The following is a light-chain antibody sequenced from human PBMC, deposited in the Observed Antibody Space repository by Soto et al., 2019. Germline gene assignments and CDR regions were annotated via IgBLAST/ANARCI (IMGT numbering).Light chain of an antibody. CDR1: SSNIGRNA. CDR3: AVWDDSLNAVG. Sequence: QSVLTPPPSASGTPGQRVTISCSGSSSNIGRNAVNWYQQLPGAAPTLLMYSSYQRPSGVPDRFSGSKSGTSGSLAIRGLQSEDEAAYYRAVWDDSLNAVGFGGGTKLTVL. J-gene: IGLJ2*01. CDR2: SSY. V-gene: IGLV1-44*01.